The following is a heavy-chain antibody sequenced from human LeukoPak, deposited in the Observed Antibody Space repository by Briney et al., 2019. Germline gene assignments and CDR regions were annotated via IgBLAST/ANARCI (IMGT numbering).Heavy chain of an antibody. V-gene: IGHV3-15*01. CDR2: IKSKTDGGTT. CDR1: GFTFSSYS. J-gene: IGHJ3*02. CDR3: RAVVTAYDAFDI. Sequence: GGSLRLSCAASGFTFSSYSMNWVRQAPGKGLEWVGRIKSKTDGGTTDYAAPVEGRFTISRDDSKNTLYLQMNSLKTEDTAVYYCRAVVTAYDAFDIWGQGTMVTVSS. D-gene: IGHD2-21*02.